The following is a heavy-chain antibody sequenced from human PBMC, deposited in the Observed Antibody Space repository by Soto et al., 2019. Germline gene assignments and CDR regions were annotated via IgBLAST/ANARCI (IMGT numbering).Heavy chain of an antibody. CDR2: IIFKFDTV. V-gene: IGHV1-69*06. CDR1: GGTLNKYA. CDR3: ARDSGDEDLVGDEYALDV. J-gene: IGHJ6*02. D-gene: IGHD3-3*01. Sequence: VQLVQSGAVVQKPGSSVSVPCKASGGTLNKYAINWVRQAPGQGLEWMGSIIFKFDTVHYAQKFQGRVAITADKSTNTVKMTLSSLRPDDTGIYYCARDSGDEDLVGDEYALDVWGQGTTVTVSS.